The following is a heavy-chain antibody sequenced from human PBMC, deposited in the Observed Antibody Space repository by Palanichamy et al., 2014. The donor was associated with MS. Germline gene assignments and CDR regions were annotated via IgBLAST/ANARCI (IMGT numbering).Heavy chain of an antibody. D-gene: IGHD3-10*01. CDR1: GGSFSDFY. V-gene: IGHV4-34*01. CDR2: ISHTGAT. CDR3: ARGAFGDFGDDAFDV. Sequence: QVQLQQWGAGLLKPSETLSLTCSASGGSFSDFYWAWIHQPPGRGLEWIGEISHTGATTSNPSLESRVTVSVDTSKNQFSLRIISLTAADTAVYYCARGAFGDFGDDAFDVWGQGTRVTVSS. J-gene: IGHJ3*01.